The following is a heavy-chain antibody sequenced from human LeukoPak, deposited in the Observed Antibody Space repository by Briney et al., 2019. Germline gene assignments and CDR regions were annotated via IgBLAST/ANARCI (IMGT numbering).Heavy chain of an antibody. J-gene: IGHJ4*02. CDR1: GYTFTSYD. Sequence: ASVKVSCKASGYTFTSYDINWVRQATGQGLEWMGWMNPNSGNTGYAQKFQGRVTMTRDTSISTAYMELSRLRSDDTAVYYCARDGRRIAVAGTGVGDYWGQGTLVTVSS. V-gene: IGHV1-8*01. D-gene: IGHD6-19*01. CDR2: MNPNSGNT. CDR3: ARDGRRIAVAGTGVGDY.